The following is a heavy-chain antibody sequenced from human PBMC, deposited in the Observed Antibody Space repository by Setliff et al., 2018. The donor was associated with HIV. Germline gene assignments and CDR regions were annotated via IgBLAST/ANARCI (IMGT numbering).Heavy chain of an antibody. CDR3: ARVYYYGSPHMDV. CDR2: IYTSGST. V-gene: IGHV4-61*02. CDR1: GGSISSGSYY. Sequence: SETLSLTCTVSGGSISSGSYYWSWIRQPAGKGLEWIGRIYTSGSTYYNPSLKSRVTISVDTSKNQFSLKLSSVTAADTAVYYRARVYYYGSPHMDVWGKVTTVTVSS. J-gene: IGHJ6*03. D-gene: IGHD3-10*01.